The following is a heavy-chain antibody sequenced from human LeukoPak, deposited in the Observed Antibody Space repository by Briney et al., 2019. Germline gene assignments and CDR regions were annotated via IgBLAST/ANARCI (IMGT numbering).Heavy chain of an antibody. V-gene: IGHV3-7*01. Sequence: PGGSLRLSCAASGFTFSSYWMSWVRQAPGKGLEWVANIKQDGSGKYYVDSVKGRFTISRDNAKNSLYLQMNSLRAEDTAVYYCARDFWSGYFDFDYWGQGTLVTVSS. CDR3: ARDFWSGYFDFDY. CDR1: GFTFSSYW. CDR2: IKQDGSGK. J-gene: IGHJ4*02. D-gene: IGHD3-3*01.